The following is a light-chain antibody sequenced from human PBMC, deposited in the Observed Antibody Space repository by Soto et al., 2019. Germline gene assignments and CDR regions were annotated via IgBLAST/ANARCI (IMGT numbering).Light chain of an antibody. Sequence: EIVMTQSPLSLPVTPGEPASISCRSSQSLLHSNGYNYLDWYLQKPGQSPQVLIYLGSNRASGVPERFSGSGSGTDFTLKISRVEADDVGIYYCMQGLQPPPIFGPGTKVDIK. V-gene: IGKV2-28*01. CDR2: LGS. CDR3: MQGLQPPPI. J-gene: IGKJ3*01. CDR1: QSLLHSNGYNY.